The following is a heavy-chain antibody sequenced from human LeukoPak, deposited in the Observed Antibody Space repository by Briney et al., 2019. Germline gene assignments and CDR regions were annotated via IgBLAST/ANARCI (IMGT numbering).Heavy chain of an antibody. D-gene: IGHD1-26*01. Sequence: GGSLRLSCAASGFTVSGNYMSWVRQAPGKGREWVSVIYTGGTTYYADSVKGRFTISRDNSKNTLYLQMNSLRVEDTAVYYCARDIGSGNYFDYWGQGTLVTVSS. CDR1: GFTVSGNY. J-gene: IGHJ4*02. CDR2: IYTGGTT. CDR3: ARDIGSGNYFDY. V-gene: IGHV3-53*01.